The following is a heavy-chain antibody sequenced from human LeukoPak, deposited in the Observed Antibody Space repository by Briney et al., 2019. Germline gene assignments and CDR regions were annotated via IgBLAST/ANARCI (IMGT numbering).Heavy chain of an antibody. CDR1: GYVFTNYW. Sequence: GESLKISCKTSGYVFTNYWIGWVRQMPGKGLEWMGIIYPGDSDTRYSPSFQGQVTISADKSISTAYLQWSSLKASDTAMYYCARIYDSSGYYLGYGGQGTLVTVSS. CDR3: ARIYDSSGYYLGY. CDR2: IYPGDSDT. D-gene: IGHD3-22*01. J-gene: IGHJ4*02. V-gene: IGHV5-51*01.